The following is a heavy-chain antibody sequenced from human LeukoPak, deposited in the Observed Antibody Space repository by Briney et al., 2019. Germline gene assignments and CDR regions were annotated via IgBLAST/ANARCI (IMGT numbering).Heavy chain of an antibody. V-gene: IGHV6-1*01. J-gene: IGHJ4*02. Sequence: SQTLALTCAISGVSVSSNSAGWNWIRQCPSRGLDWLGRTYYMSKWYNDFAPCLRNRITINPDTSQKQFSLQLRAVAPEDTAVYYCTREGEVTRFDSWGQGTLVTVSS. D-gene: IGHD3-3*01. CDR1: GVSVSSNSAG. CDR2: TYYMSKWYN. CDR3: TREGEVTRFDS.